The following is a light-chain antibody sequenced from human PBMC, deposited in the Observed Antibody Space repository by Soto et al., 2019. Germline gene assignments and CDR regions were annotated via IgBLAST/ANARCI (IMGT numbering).Light chain of an antibody. Sequence: ETVLMQSPDTLSLSPGEGATLSCRASQTVRASQLAWYQQKPGQSPRLLIYGVSNRATDIPDRFGGSGSGTDFTLTISRLEPEDCAVDYCHQYSNPPHTFGQGTKLAIK. CDR2: GVS. CDR3: HQYSNPPHT. CDR1: QTVRASQ. V-gene: IGKV3-20*01. J-gene: IGKJ2*01.